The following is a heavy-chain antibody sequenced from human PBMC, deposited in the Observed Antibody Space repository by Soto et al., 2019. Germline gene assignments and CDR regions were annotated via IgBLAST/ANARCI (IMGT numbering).Heavy chain of an antibody. V-gene: IGHV4-4*07. CDR1: GGSISGHY. CDR2: IYGTGAT. J-gene: IGHJ5*02. CDR3: ARTRVRALTAGESDP. D-gene: IGHD5-18*01. Sequence: SETLSLTCTVSGGSISGHYWSWIRQTAGKGLEWIGRIYGTGATSYNPSLNSRASMSIDTSKNQISLNLTSVTAADTAMYYCARTRVRALTAGESDPWGQGTLVTVSS.